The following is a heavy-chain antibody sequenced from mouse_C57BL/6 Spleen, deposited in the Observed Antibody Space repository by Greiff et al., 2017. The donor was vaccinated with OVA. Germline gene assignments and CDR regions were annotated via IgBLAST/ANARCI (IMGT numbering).Heavy chain of an antibody. D-gene: IGHD2-4*01. CDR2: IYPSDSET. CDR3: ARGGDYDVGDY. V-gene: IGHV1-61*01. CDR1: GYTFTSYW. J-gene: IGHJ2*01. Sequence: VQLQQPGAELVRPGSSVKLSCKASGYTFTSYWMDWVKQRPEQGLEWIGNIYPSDSETHYNQKFKDKATLTVDKSSSTAYMQLSSLTSEDSAVYYCARGGDYDVGDYWGQGTTLTVSS.